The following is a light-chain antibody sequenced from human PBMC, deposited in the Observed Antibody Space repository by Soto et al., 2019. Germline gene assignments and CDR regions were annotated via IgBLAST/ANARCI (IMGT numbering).Light chain of an antibody. J-gene: IGKJ5*01. V-gene: IGKV3-20*01. CDR3: QQYGSSPPTS. CDR1: QSVSSRY. Sequence: DIVLTQSPGTLSLSPGERATLSCRASQSVSSRYLAWYQQKPGQAPRFLIYGASSRATGIPARFSGSGSGTDLPLTISRLEPEAFAVYYCQQYGSSPPTSVGQGTRLEIK. CDR2: GAS.